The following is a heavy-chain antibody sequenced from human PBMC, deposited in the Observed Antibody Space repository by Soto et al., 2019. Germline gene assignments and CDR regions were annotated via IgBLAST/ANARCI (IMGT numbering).Heavy chain of an antibody. Sequence: GASVKVSCKASGYIFTGYYMHWVRQAPGQGLEWMGWINPNSGDTNYTQKFRGWVTMTRDTSISTAYMELSRLRSDDTAVYYCATSRISIAVAGETEYYFDYWGQGTPVTV. CDR2: INPNSGDT. J-gene: IGHJ4*02. CDR1: GYIFTGYY. V-gene: IGHV1-2*04. D-gene: IGHD6-19*01. CDR3: ATSRISIAVAGETEYYFDY.